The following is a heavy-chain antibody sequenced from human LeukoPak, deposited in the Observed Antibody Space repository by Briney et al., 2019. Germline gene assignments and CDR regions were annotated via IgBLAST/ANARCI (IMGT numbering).Heavy chain of an antibody. J-gene: IGHJ4*02. CDR1: GFTFSSYE. V-gene: IGHV3-48*03. Sequence: GGSLRLSCAASGFTFSSYEMNWVRQAPGKGLEWVSYISSSGPTIYYADSLKGRFTISRDNAKNSLYLQMNSLRAEDTAVYYCARDSGQTSFDYWGQGTLVTVSS. D-gene: IGHD1-1*01. CDR2: ISSSGPTI. CDR3: ARDSGQTSFDY.